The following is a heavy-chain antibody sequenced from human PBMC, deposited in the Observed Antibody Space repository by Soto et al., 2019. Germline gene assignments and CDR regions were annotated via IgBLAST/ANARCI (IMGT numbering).Heavy chain of an antibody. V-gene: IGHV1-69*01. CDR3: ARTFDLGYCSSTSCYGTLDY. J-gene: IGHJ4*02. D-gene: IGHD2-2*01. Sequence: QVQLVQSGAEVKKPGSSVKVSCKASGGTFSSYAISWVRQAPGQGLEWMGGIIPIFGTANYAQKFQGRVTITADESTSTAYMELSSLRSEDTAVYYCARTFDLGYCSSTSCYGTLDYWGQGTLVTVSS. CDR2: IIPIFGTA. CDR1: GGTFSSYA.